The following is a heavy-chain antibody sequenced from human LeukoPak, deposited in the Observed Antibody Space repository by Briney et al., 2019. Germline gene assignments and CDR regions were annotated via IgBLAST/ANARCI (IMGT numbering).Heavy chain of an antibody. V-gene: IGHV4-31*03. CDR3: ARVAAATTNPRFDY. CDR1: GGSISNAAYY. CDR2: IYYSGCT. D-gene: IGHD5-24*01. Sequence: SETLSLTCTVSGGSISNAAYYWSWIRQHPGKGLEWIGYIYYSGCTYYNPSLKSRVTISVDTSKNQFSLELSSVTAADTAVYYCARVAAATTNPRFDYWGQGTLVTVSS. J-gene: IGHJ4*02.